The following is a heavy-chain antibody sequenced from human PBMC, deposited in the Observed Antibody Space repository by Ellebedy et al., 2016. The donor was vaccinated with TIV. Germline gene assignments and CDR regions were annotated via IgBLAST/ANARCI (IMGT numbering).Heavy chain of an antibody. Sequence: GESLKISCAASGFTFSSYTINWVRQTPGKGLEGVSGLYGSGRGIWYSDSVKGRFTISRDNSKNTVYLQMNSLRAEDTGIYYCVKDQIAGDGRWVFDLWGQGTMVTVSS. J-gene: IGHJ3*01. CDR3: VKDQIAGDGRWVFDL. CDR2: LYGSGRGI. V-gene: IGHV3-23*01. CDR1: GFTFSSYT. D-gene: IGHD5-24*01.